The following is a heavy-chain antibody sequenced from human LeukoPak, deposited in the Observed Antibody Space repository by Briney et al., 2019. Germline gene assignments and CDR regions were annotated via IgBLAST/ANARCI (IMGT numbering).Heavy chain of an antibody. D-gene: IGHD4-23*01. J-gene: IGHJ4*02. CDR3: AREGSYGGNSAGRLFDY. CDR2: INPSGGST. V-gene: IGHV1-46*01. Sequence: ASVKVSRKASGYTFTSYYMHWVRQAPGQGLEWMGIINPSGGSTSYAQKFQGRVTMTRDTSTSTVYMELSSLRSEDTAVYYCAREGSYGGNSAGRLFDYWGQGTLVTVSS. CDR1: GYTFTSYY.